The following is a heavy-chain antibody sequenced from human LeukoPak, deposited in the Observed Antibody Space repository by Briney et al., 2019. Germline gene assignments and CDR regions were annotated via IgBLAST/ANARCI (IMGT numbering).Heavy chain of an antibody. D-gene: IGHD6-6*01. J-gene: IGHJ3*02. V-gene: IGHV1-46*01. CDR2: INPSGGST. CDR1: GYTFTSYY. Sequence: ASVKVSCKASGYTFTSYYMHWVRQAPGQGLEWMGIINPSGGSTSYAQKFQGRVTMTRDMSTSTVYMELSSLRSEDTAVYYCASRSSSSFPYDAFDIWGQGTMVTVSS. CDR3: ASRSSSSFPYDAFDI.